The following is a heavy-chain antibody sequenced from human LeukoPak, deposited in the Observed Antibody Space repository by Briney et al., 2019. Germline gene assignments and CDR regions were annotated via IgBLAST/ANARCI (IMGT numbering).Heavy chain of an antibody. CDR3: ARGAYYYDSSGPPDY. Sequence: GASVKVSCKASGGTFSSYAISWVRQAPGQGLEWMGGIIPIFGTANYAQKFQGRVTITTDESTSTAYMELSSLRSEDTAVYYCARGAYYYDSSGPPDYWGQGTLVTVSS. V-gene: IGHV1-69*05. J-gene: IGHJ4*02. CDR1: GGTFSSYA. D-gene: IGHD3-22*01. CDR2: IIPIFGTA.